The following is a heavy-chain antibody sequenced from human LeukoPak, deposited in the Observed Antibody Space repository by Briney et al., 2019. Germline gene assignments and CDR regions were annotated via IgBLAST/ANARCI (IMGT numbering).Heavy chain of an antibody. CDR1: GFTLSSYA. CDR2: SCGSGDRT. V-gene: IGHV3-23*01. D-gene: IGHD3-22*01. CDR3: AKSYRYHDSHVHCYTTFYV. J-gene: IGHJ3*01. Sequence: PGGSLRLSCAASGFTLSSYAKSWVRQAPGKGLEWVSASCGSGDRTFYADSVKGRFTISRDNSITTPYVQYTSLSVEDTAVYYCAKSYRYHDSHVHCYTTFYVWGQGTMVTVSS.